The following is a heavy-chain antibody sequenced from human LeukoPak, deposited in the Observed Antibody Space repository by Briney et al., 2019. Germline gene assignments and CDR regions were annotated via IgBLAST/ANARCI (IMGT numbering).Heavy chain of an antibody. V-gene: IGHV1-69*13. CDR3: ARPYCSSTSCYGDYYYGMDV. Sequence: GASVKVSCKASGGTFSSYAISWVRQAPGQGLEWMGGIIPILGTANYAQKFQGRVTITADESTSTAYMELSSLRSEDTAVYYCARPYCSSTSCYGDYYYGMDVWGQGTTVTVSS. J-gene: IGHJ6*02. CDR2: IIPILGTA. D-gene: IGHD2-2*01. CDR1: GGTFSSYA.